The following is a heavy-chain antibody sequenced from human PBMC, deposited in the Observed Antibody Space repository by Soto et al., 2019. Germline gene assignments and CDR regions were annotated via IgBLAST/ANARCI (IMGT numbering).Heavy chain of an antibody. CDR1: GFTFSSYA. CDR3: AKHAYSSSSKDYYYYGMDV. CDR2: ISGSGGST. Sequence: GGSLRLSCAASGFTFSSYAMSWVRQAPGKGLEWVSAISGSGGSTYYADSVKGRFTISRDNSKNALYLQMNSLRAEDTAVYYCAKHAYSSSSKDYYYYGMDVWGQGTTVTVSS. J-gene: IGHJ6*02. V-gene: IGHV3-23*01. D-gene: IGHD6-6*01.